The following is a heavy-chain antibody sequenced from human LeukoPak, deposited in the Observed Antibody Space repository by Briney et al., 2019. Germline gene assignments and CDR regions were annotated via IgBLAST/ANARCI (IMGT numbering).Heavy chain of an antibody. Sequence: SETLSLTCTVSGGSISSSSYYWGWIRQPPGKGLEWIGSIYYSGSTYYNPSLKSRVTISVDTSKNQFSLKLSSVTAADTAVYYCVSGYNPNFDSWGQGTLFTVSS. V-gene: IGHV4-39*01. CDR3: VSGYNPNFDS. J-gene: IGHJ4*02. CDR1: GGSISSSSYY. CDR2: IYYSGST. D-gene: IGHD3-22*01.